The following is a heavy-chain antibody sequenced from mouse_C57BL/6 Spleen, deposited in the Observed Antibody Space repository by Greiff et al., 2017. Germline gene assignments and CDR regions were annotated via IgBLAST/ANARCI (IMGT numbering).Heavy chain of an antibody. Sequence: VKLMESVAELVRPGTSVKVSCKASGYAFTNYLIEWVKQRPGQGLEWIGVINPGSGGTNYNEKFKGKATLTADKSSSTAYMQLSSLTSEDSAVYFCARSNYYFDYWGQGTTLTVSS. CDR3: ARSNYYFDY. V-gene: IGHV1-54*01. CDR2: INPGSGGT. J-gene: IGHJ2*01. CDR1: GYAFTNYL.